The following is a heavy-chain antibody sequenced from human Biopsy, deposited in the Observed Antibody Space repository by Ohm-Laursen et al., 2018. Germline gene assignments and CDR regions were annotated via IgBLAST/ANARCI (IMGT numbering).Heavy chain of an antibody. CDR1: GFTVYNNY. D-gene: IGHD3-3*02. V-gene: IGHV3-11*01. J-gene: IGHJ4*02. CDR2: IHKDSTTE. CDR3: ARDRRDWQHFFDY. Sequence: SLRLSCSASGFTVYNNYMTCVRQAPGKGLEWIAYIHKDSTTEYYADSVRGRFSISRDNAQKSLYLQMNSLRAEDTAVYYCARDRRDWQHFFDYWGQGTEVIVSS.